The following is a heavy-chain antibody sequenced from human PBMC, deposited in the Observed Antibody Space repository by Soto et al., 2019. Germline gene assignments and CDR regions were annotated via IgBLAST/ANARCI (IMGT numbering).Heavy chain of an antibody. J-gene: IGHJ4*02. CDR1: GFTFSSYA. Sequence: EVQLLESGGGLVQPGGSLRLSCAASGFTFSSYAMSWVRQAPGKGLEWVSAISGSGGSTYYADSVKGRFTISRDNSKNTLDLQMNSLRAEDTAVYYCAGPTVYYYDSSGYYGGDWGQGTLVTVSS. CDR2: ISGSGGST. D-gene: IGHD3-22*01. CDR3: AGPTVYYYDSSGYYGGD. V-gene: IGHV3-23*01.